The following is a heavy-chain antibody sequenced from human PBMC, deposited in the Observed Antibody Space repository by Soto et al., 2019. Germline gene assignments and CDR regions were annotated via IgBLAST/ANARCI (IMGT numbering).Heavy chain of an antibody. CDR2: IYYSGST. Sequence: LSLTCTVSGGSISSGGYYWSWIRQHPGKGLEWIGYIYYSGSTYYNPSLKSRVTISVDTSKNQFSLKLSSVTAADTAVYYCARGSLVDTAMAPGYYYYGMDVWGQGTTVTVSS. CDR3: ARGSLVDTAMAPGYYYYGMDV. CDR1: GGSISSGGYY. D-gene: IGHD5-18*01. V-gene: IGHV4-31*03. J-gene: IGHJ6*02.